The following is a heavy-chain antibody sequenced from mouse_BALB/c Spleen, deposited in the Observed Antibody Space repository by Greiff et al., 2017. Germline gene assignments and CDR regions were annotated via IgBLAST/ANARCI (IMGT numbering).Heavy chain of an antibody. CDR3: ARETGTGFAY. CDR1: GFTFSSYA. CDR2: ISSGGSYT. D-gene: IGHD4-1*01. Sequence: EVHLVESGGGLVKPGGSLKLSCAASGFTFSSYAMSWVRQSPEKRLEWVAEISSGGSYTYYPDTVTGRFTISRDNAKNTLYLEMSSLRSEDTAMYYCARETGTGFAYWGQGTLVTVSA. V-gene: IGHV5-9-4*01. J-gene: IGHJ3*01.